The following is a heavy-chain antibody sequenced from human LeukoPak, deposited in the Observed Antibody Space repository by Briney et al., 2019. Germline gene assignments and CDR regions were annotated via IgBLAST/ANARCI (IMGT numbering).Heavy chain of an antibody. CDR3: AREEPITMVRGVMGGNWFDP. CDR2: IYHSGST. D-gene: IGHD3-10*01. V-gene: IGHV4-38-2*02. J-gene: IGHJ5*02. Sequence: PSETLSLTCAVSGYSISSGYYWGWIRQPPGKGLEWIGSIYHSGSTYYNPSLKSRVTISVDTSKNQFSLKLSSVTAADTAVYYCAREEPITMVRGVMGGNWFDPWGQGTLVTVSS. CDR1: GYSISSGYY.